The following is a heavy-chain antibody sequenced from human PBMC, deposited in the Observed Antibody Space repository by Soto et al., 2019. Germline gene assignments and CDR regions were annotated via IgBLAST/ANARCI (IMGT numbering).Heavy chain of an antibody. V-gene: IGHV3-21*01. J-gene: IGHJ4*02. CDR3: ARVAY. Sequence: GRSLRLSCEASGFPLSRVSMNWFRQVPGKGLEWVASISSASSETRYADSVKGRFIISRDNAQNSLFLQMNTLSPEDSALYYCARVAYWGPGTQVTVSS. CDR1: GFPLSRVS. CDR2: ISSASSET.